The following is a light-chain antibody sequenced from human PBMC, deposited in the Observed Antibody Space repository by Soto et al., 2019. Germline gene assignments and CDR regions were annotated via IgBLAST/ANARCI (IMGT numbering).Light chain of an antibody. J-gene: IGLJ1*01. CDR1: SSDVGSYNL. CDR2: EGS. V-gene: IGLV2-23*01. Sequence: SVVSQPASVSGSPGQSITISCTGTSSDVGSYNLVSWYQQHPGKAPKLMIYEGSKRPSGVSNRFSGSKSGNTASLTISGLQAEDEADYYCCSYAGSSTHVFGTGTKVTVL. CDR3: CSYAGSSTHV.